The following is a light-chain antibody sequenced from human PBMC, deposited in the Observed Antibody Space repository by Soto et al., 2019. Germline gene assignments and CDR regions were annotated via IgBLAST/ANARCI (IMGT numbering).Light chain of an antibody. CDR1: QSVLYSSNNKNY. J-gene: IGKJ4*01. CDR3: QQYYITPLP. Sequence: DVVMSKSPTSLAVSLGERATLDCKSSQSVLYSSNNKNYLAWYQQKPGQPPKLLIYWASTRESGVPDRFSGSGSGTDFTLTISSLQAEDVAVYYCQQYYITPLPFGGRTKVDI. V-gene: IGKV4-1*01. CDR2: WAS.